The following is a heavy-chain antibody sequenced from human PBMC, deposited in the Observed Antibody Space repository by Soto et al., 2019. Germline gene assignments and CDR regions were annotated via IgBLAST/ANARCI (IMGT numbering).Heavy chain of an antibody. CDR2: ISGSGGST. CDR3: AKETIVGATTRAYFDY. CDR1: GFTFSSYA. J-gene: IGHJ4*02. Sequence: PGGSLRLSCAASGFTFSSYAMSWVRQAPGKGLEWVSAISGSGGSTYYADSVKGRFTISRDNSKNTLYLQMNSLRAEDTAVYYCAKETIVGATTRAYFDYWGQGTLVTASS. D-gene: IGHD1-26*01. V-gene: IGHV3-23*01.